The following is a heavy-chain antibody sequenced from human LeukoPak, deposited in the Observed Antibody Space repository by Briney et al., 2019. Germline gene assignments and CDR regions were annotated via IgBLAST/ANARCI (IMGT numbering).Heavy chain of an antibody. D-gene: IGHD6-19*01. CDR2: IYYSGST. J-gene: IGHJ4*02. CDR1: GDSINNYY. CDR3: ARRAVAGTGDYFDY. Sequence: SETLSLTCSVSGDSINNYYWNWIRQSPGKGREWIGYIYYSGSTNYNPSLKSRVTISVDTSKNQFSLKLSSVTAADTAVYYCARRAVAGTGDYFDYWGQGTLVTVSS. V-gene: IGHV4-59*08.